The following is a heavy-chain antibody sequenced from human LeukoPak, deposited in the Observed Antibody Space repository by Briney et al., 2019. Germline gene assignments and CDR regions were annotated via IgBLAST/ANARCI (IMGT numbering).Heavy chain of an antibody. CDR3: ARELGSDYGGYSP. D-gene: IGHD4-23*01. CDR2: IYATGNT. V-gene: IGHV4-61*02. J-gene: IGHJ5*02. CDR1: GGSMRSDSSF. Sequence: SETLSLTCSVSGGSMRSDSSFWSWIRQPAGKGLEWIGRIYATGNTNYNPSIERRVTISVDTSKNQFSLELTSVTAADTAVYYCARELGSDYGGYSPWGQGTLVTVSS.